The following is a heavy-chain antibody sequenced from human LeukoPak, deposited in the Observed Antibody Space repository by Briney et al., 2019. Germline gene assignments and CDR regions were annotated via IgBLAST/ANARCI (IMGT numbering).Heavy chain of an antibody. CDR3: ARGRATLSWYFGGGWFDP. Sequence: GASVNVSCKASGYTFTSYYMHWVRQAPGQGLEWMGIINPSGGSTSYAQKFQGRVTMTRDTSTSTVYMELSSLRSEDTAVYYCARGRATLSWYFGGGWFDPWGQGTLVTVSS. D-gene: IGHD6-13*01. V-gene: IGHV1-46*01. J-gene: IGHJ5*02. CDR2: INPSGGST. CDR1: GYTFTSYY.